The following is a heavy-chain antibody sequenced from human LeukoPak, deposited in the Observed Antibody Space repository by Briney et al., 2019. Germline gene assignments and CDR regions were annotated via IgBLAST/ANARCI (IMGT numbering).Heavy chain of an antibody. Sequence: SGGSLRLSCAASGFTFSSYWMHWVRQAPGKGLVWVSRINSEGSRTFYADSVEGRFTTSRDNAKNTLYLQMNSLRTEDTAVYYCTRNPGMDVWGQGTTVTVSS. J-gene: IGHJ6*02. CDR1: GFTFSSYW. CDR2: INSEGSRT. V-gene: IGHV3-74*01. CDR3: TRNPGMDV.